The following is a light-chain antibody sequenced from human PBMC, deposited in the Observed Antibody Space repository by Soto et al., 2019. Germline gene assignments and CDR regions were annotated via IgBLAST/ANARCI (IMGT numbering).Light chain of an antibody. CDR2: DVS. V-gene: IGLV2-11*01. Sequence: QSALTQPRSVSGSPGQSVTISCTGTSSDVGGYGLVSWYQQYPGKAPKLIIFDVSGRPSGVPNRFSGSKSGNTASLTVSGLQAEDEGDYYCCSYAGNFILVFGGGTKVTVL. CDR3: CSYAGNFILV. J-gene: IGLJ3*02. CDR1: SSDVGGYGL.